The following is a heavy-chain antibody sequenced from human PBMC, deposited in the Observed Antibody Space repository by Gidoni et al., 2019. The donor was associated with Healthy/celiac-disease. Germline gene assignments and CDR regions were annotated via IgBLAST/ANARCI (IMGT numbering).Heavy chain of an antibody. V-gene: IGHV1-69*06. CDR3: ARPYGSGSYYNTDVFYYYGMDV. CDR2: IIPIFGTA. J-gene: IGHJ6*02. CDR1: GGTFSSYA. Sequence: QVQLVQSGAEVKKPGSSVKVSCKASGGTFSSYAISWVRQAPGQGLGWMGGIIPIFGTANYAQKFQGRVTITADKSTSTAYMELSSLRSEDTAVYYCARPYGSGSYYNTDVFYYYGMDVWGQGTTVTVSS. D-gene: IGHD3-10*01.